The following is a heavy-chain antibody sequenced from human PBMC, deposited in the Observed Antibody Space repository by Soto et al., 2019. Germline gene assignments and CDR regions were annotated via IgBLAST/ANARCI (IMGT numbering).Heavy chain of an antibody. J-gene: IGHJ4*02. CDR3: AKSGALHLGELSSIFYYFDY. CDR1: GFTFSSYA. Sequence: GGSLRLSCAASGFTFSSYAMSWVRQAPGKGLELVSAISGSGGSTYYADSVKGRFTISRDNSKNTLYLQMNSLRAEDTAVYYCAKSGALHLGELSSIFYYFDYWGQGTLVTVSS. CDR2: ISGSGGST. D-gene: IGHD3-16*02. V-gene: IGHV3-23*01.